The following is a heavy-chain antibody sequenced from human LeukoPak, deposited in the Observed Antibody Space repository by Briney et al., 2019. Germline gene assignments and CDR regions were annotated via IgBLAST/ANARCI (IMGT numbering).Heavy chain of an antibody. J-gene: IGHJ4*02. D-gene: IGHD2-15*01. Sequence: ASVKVSCKASGYTFIDYYVNWVRQAPGQGLEWMGWINPNSGGTNYAQKFQGRVTMTRDTSISTVYMELTSLTSDDTAVYYCARALSYCSGGSCYSVHLYGQYYFDYWGQGTLVTVSS. V-gene: IGHV1-2*02. CDR3: ARALSYCSGGSCYSVHLYGQYYFDY. CDR1: GYTFIDYY. CDR2: INPNSGGT.